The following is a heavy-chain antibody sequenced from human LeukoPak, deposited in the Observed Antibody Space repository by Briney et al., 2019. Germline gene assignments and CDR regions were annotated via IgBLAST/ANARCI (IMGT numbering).Heavy chain of an antibody. CDR1: GGTFSSYA. D-gene: IGHD5-18*01. Sequence: SVKVSCKASGGTFSSYAISWVRQAHGQGLEGMGRFIPILGIANYAQKFQGRGTITADKSTSTAYMELSSLRSEDTAVYYCARVDTAMVIDYWGQGTLVTVSS. CDR3: ARVDTAMVIDY. V-gene: IGHV1-69*04. J-gene: IGHJ4*02. CDR2: FIPILGIA.